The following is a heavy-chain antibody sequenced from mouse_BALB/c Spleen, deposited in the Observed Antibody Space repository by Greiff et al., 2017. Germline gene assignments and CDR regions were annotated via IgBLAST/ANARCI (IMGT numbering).Heavy chain of an antibody. J-gene: IGHJ4*01. CDR2: IWSGGST. D-gene: IGHD2-3*01. CDR3: ASDGYYDAMDY. V-gene: IGHV2-4-1*01. CDR1: GFSLTSYG. Sequence: VQLQESGPGLVQPSQSLSLTCTVSGFSLTSYGVHWVRQSPGKGLEWLGVIWSGGSTDYNAAFISRLSISKDNSKSQVFFKMNSPQADDTAIYDCASDGYYDAMDYWGQGTSVTVSS.